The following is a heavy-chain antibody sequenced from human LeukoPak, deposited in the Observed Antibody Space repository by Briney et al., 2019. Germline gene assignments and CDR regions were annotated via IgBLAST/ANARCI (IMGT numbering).Heavy chain of an antibody. CDR1: GFTFDDYA. CDR3: AKDITMTD. CDR2: ISWNSGSI. J-gene: IGHJ4*02. Sequence: GGSLRLSCAASGFTFDDYAMHWVRHAPGKGLEWVSGISWNSGSIGCADSVKGRFTISRDNAKNSLYLQMNSLRAEDTALYYCAKDITMTDWGQGTLVTVSS. V-gene: IGHV3-9*01. D-gene: IGHD3-22*01.